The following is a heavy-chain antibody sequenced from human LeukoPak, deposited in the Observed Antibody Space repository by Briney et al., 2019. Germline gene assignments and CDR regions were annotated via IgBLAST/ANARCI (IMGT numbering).Heavy chain of an antibody. CDR3: AKHSGSGSYYGMDV. CDR2: ISSSSSYI. J-gene: IGHJ6*02. V-gene: IGHV3-21*01. CDR1: GFTFSSYS. D-gene: IGHD3-10*01. Sequence: GGSLRLSCAASGFTFSSYSMNWVRQAPGKGLEWVSSISSSSSYICYADSVKGRFTISRDNSRNTLYLQMNSLRAEDTAVYYCAKHSGSGSYYGMDVWGQGTTVTVSS.